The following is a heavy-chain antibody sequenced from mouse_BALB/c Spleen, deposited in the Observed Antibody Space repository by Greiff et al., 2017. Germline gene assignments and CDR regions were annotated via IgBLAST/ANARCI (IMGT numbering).Heavy chain of an antibody. CDR2: IWSGGST. V-gene: IGHV2-4-1*01. CDR3: AFLTTATTWFAY. J-gene: IGHJ3*01. CDR1: GFSLTSYG. D-gene: IGHD1-2*01. Sequence: QVQLKQSGPGLVQPSQSLSITFTVSGFSLTSYGVHWVRQSPGKGLEWLGVIWSGGSTDYNAAFISRLSISKDNSKSQVFFKMNSLQADDTAIYYCAFLTTATTWFAYWGQGTLVTVSA.